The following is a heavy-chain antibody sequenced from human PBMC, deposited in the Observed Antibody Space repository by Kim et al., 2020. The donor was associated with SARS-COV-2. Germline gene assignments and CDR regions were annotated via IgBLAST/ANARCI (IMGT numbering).Heavy chain of an antibody. CDR2: IYYSGST. D-gene: IGHD6-13*01. CDR1: GGSISSSSYY. Sequence: SETLSLTCTVSGGSISSSSYYWGWIRQPPGKGLEWIGSIYYSGSTYYNASLKSRVTISVDTSKNQFSLRLSSVTAADTAVYYCARHGSGYSSSWYGSDYWGQGTLVTVSS. V-gene: IGHV4-39*01. J-gene: IGHJ4*02. CDR3: ARHGSGYSSSWYGSDY.